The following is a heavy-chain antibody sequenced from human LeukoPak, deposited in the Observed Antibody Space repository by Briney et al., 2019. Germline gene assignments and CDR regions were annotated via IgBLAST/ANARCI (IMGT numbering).Heavy chain of an antibody. J-gene: IGHJ4*02. Sequence: PGGSLRLSCAASGFTFSSYAMSWVRQAPGKGLEWVSAISGSGGSTYYADSVKGRFTISRDNSKNTLYLQMNSLRAEDTAVYYCANSGGYSYGYCFDYWGQGTLVTVSS. V-gene: IGHV3-23*01. D-gene: IGHD5-18*01. CDR1: GFTFSSYA. CDR3: ANSGGYSYGYCFDY. CDR2: ISGSGGST.